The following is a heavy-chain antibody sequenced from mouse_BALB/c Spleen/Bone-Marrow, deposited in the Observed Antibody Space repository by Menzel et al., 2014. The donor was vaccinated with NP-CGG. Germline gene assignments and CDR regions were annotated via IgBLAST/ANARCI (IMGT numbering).Heavy chain of an antibody. CDR1: GYTFTSYW. CDR2: IXPGNSDT. CDR3: TTLARNYFDY. Sequence: EVKVEESGTVLARPGASVKMSCKASGYTFTSYWMHWVKQRPGQGLEWVGTIXPGNSDTTYNQKFKGKAKLTAVTSTSTAYMELSSLTNEDSAVYYCTTLARNYFDYWGQGTTLTVSS. V-gene: IGHV1-5*01. J-gene: IGHJ2*01.